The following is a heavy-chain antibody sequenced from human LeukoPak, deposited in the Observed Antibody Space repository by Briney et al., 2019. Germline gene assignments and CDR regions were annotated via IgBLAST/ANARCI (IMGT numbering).Heavy chain of an antibody. V-gene: IGHV4-34*01. CDR1: GGSFSGYY. CDR2: INHSGST. D-gene: IGHD3-22*01. Sequence: SETLSLTCAAYGGSFSGYYWSGIRQPPGKGLEWIGEINHSGSTNYNPSLKSRVTISVDTSKNQFSLKLSSVTAADTAVYYCASEERRPGGYYDSSGSAWGQGTLVTVSS. CDR3: ASEERRPGGYYDSSGSA. J-gene: IGHJ5*02.